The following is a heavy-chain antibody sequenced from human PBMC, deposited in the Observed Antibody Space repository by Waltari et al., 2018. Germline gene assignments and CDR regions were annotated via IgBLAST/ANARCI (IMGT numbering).Heavy chain of an antibody. CDR3: ARDPNYYGSGSYYREYYFDY. Sequence: QVQLVQSGAEVKKPGASVKVSCKASGYTFTSYDINWVRQATGQGLEWMGWMNPNSGNTGYAQKFQGRVTMTRNTSISTAYMELSSLRSEDTAVYYCARDPNYYGSGSYYREYYFDYWGQGTLVTVSS. V-gene: IGHV1-8*01. CDR1: GYTFTSYD. J-gene: IGHJ4*02. CDR2: MNPNSGNT. D-gene: IGHD3-10*01.